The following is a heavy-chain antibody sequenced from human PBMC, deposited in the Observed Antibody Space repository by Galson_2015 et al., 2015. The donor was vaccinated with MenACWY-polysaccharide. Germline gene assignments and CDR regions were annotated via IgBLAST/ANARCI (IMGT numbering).Heavy chain of an antibody. D-gene: IGHD5-24*01. J-gene: IGHJ1*01. CDR3: ATAPSLHVGQH. CDR2: IKQDGSEK. Sequence: SLRLSCAASGFTFSTYWMTWVRQAPGKGLEWVANIKQDGSEKYYVDSVKGRFTISRDNAVNSLYLQMNSLRAEDTAVYYCATAPSLHVGQHWGQGTLVIVSS. CDR1: GFTFSTYW. V-gene: IGHV3-7*01.